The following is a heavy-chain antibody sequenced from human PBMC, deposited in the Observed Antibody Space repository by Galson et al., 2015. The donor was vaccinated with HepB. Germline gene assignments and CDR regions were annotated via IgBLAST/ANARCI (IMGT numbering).Heavy chain of an antibody. D-gene: IGHD2-21*01. Sequence: SLRLSCAASGFTFRTYGMHWVRQTAGTGLEWLAVISYDGEKKFSADSVEGRFTISRDNSKNTLYLQMNSLRAEDTAVYYCARGGDGAFDIWGQGTMVTVSS. J-gene: IGHJ3*02. CDR3: ARGGDGAFDI. CDR2: ISYDGEKK. V-gene: IGHV3-30*03. CDR1: GFTFRTYG.